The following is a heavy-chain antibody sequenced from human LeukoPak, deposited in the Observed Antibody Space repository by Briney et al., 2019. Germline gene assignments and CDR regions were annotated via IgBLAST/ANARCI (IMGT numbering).Heavy chain of an antibody. CDR3: AGPYDILTGIYAPFDY. D-gene: IGHD3-9*01. Sequence: PSETLSLTCTVSGYSISSGYYWGWIRQPPGKGLEWIGSIYHSGSTYYNPSLKSRVTISVDTSKNQFSLKLSSVTAADTAVYYCAGPYDILTGIYAPFDYWGQGTLVTVSS. V-gene: IGHV4-38-2*02. J-gene: IGHJ4*02. CDR1: GYSISSGYY. CDR2: IYHSGST.